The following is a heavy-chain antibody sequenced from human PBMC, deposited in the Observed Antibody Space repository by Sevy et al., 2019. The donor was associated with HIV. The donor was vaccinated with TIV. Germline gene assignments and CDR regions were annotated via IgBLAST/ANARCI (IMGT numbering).Heavy chain of an antibody. CDR3: AKDDLAYCGGDCYSDAFDI. D-gene: IGHD2-21*02. CDR2: ISGSGGST. J-gene: IGHJ3*02. Sequence: GGSLRLSCAASGFTFSSYAMSWVRQAPGKGLEWVSAISGSGGSTYYADSVKGRFTISRDNSKNTLYLQMNSLRAEETAVYYCAKDDLAYCGGDCYSDAFDIWGQGTMVTVSS. CDR1: GFTFSSYA. V-gene: IGHV3-23*01.